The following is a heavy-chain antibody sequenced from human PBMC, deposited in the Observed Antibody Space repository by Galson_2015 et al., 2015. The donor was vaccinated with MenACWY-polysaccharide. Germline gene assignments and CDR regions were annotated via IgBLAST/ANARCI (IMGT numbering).Heavy chain of an antibody. CDR3: ARSSSGIYDNSDYDPPFDD. CDR1: GYNFADNW. J-gene: IGHJ4*02. D-gene: IGHD3-22*01. CDR2: IDPSESHT. V-gene: IGHV5-10-1*01. Sequence: QSGAEVKKPGEPLRISCKGSGYNFADNWIFWVRQMPGKGPEWMGRIDPSESHTTYSPSFQGHVTMSVDKSINTAYLQWSSLKASDTAMDYCARSSSGIYDNSDYDPPFDDWGQGTRVTVSS.